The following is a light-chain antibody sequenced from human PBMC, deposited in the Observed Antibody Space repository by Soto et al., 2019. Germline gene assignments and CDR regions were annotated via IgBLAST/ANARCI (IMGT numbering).Light chain of an antibody. J-gene: IGKJ3*01. CDR3: QQYNSSPFT. Sequence: DIQMTQSPSTLSASVGDRVTITCRASQSISSWLAWYQQKPGKAPKLLIYDASSLESGVPSRFSGSGSGTEFTLTISSRQPDDFATYYCQQYNSSPFTFGPGTKVDIK. CDR2: DAS. V-gene: IGKV1-5*01. CDR1: QSISSW.